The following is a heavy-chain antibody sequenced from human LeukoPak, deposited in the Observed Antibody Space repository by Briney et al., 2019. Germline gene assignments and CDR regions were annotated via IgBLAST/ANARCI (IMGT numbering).Heavy chain of an antibody. CDR3: ARDLWGSYSTGSYLDY. CDR1: GFPFTNYW. J-gene: IGHJ4*02. CDR2: IKEDGSVM. V-gene: IGHV3-7*01. D-gene: IGHD6-19*01. Sequence: AGGSLRLSCAVSGFPFTNYWMSWVRQAPGKGLEWVANIKEDGSVMYYVDSLKGRFTISRDSAQNSLYLQMNSLRVGDTAVYFCARDLWGSYSTGSYLDYWGQGALVTVSS.